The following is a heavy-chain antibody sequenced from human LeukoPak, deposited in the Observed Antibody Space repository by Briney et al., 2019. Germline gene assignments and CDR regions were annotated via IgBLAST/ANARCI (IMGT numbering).Heavy chain of an antibody. CDR3: ASELTSGY. V-gene: IGHV3-66*01. Sequence: GGSLRLSCVVSGFTVTSNYMSWVRQAPGKGLEWVSVIYSGGTTNYADSVKGRFTVYRDNSKNTLYLQMNSLRAEDTAVYYCASELTSGYWGQGTLVTVSS. J-gene: IGHJ4*02. CDR2: IYSGGTT. CDR1: GFTVTSNY. D-gene: IGHD4-17*01.